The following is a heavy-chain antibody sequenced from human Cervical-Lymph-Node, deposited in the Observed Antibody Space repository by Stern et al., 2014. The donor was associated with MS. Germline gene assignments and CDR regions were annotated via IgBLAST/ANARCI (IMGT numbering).Heavy chain of an antibody. J-gene: IGHJ5*02. CDR1: GGV. CDR3: ARGTGDNWFDP. D-gene: IGHD3-10*01. Sequence: QVQLVQSGADVKKPGFAVRVSCKASGGVSWLRQAPGQGLEYMGGIIRPVGTAHYAQRFQGRLTITADTSRNTTYMELRSLRSDDTAVYYCARGTGDNWFDPWGQGTLVSVSS. V-gene: IGHV1-69*06. CDR2: IIRPVGTA.